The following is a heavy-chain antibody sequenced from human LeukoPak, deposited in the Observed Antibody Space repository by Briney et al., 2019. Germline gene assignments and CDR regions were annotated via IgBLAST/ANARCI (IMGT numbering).Heavy chain of an antibody. D-gene: IGHD3-22*01. CDR3: AKAPDSSGFPSYFDS. CDR2: LSDSAVSS. Sequence: GGSLRLSCAVSGFTFSTFAMNWVRQAPGKGLEWVSSLSDSAVSSYYADSVKGRFTISRDNSKNTLYLQMNSLRAEDTATYYCAKAPDSSGFPSYFDSWGQGTLVTVSS. CDR1: GFTFSTFA. V-gene: IGHV3-23*01. J-gene: IGHJ4*02.